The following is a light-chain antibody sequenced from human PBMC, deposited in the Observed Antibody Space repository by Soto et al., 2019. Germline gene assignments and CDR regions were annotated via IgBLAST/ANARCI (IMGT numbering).Light chain of an antibody. CDR1: RTDVADGYDY. Sequence: QSVLTQPASVSGSPGQSIAISCTGVRTDVADGYDYVSWYQQHPGQAPQLIIYDVSNRPSGVSDRFSGSKSGNTASLTISGLQAEDEAEYYCTSYTSGTPFYVSGPGTKVTGL. CDR2: DVS. V-gene: IGLV2-14*03. CDR3: TSYTSGTPFYV. J-gene: IGLJ1*01.